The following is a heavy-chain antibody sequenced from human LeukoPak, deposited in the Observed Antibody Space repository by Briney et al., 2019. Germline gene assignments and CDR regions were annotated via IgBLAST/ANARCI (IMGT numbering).Heavy chain of an antibody. CDR3: AKGWLQYKTRYYFDY. V-gene: IGHV1-69*06. D-gene: IGHD5-24*01. CDR2: IIPIFGTT. CDR1: GYTFTSYG. J-gene: IGHJ4*02. Sequence: ASVKVSFKASGYTFTSYGISWVRQAPGQGLEWMGEIIPIFGTTNYAPKFQGRVTITADKSTSTAYMELSSLRSEDTAVYYCAKGWLQYKTRYYFDYWGQGTLVTVSS.